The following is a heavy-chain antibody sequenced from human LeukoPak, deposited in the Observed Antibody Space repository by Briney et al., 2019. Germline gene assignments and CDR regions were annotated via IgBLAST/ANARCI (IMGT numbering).Heavy chain of an antibody. CDR2: ISAYNGNT. CDR3: ARGAFWSGSQNWFDP. Sequence: GASVKVSCKASGYTFTSYGISWVRQAPGQGLAWMGWISAYNGNTNYAQKLQGRVTMTTDTSTSTAYMELRSLRSDDTAVYYCARGAFWSGSQNWFDPWGQGTLVTVSS. CDR1: GYTFTSYG. V-gene: IGHV1-18*01. D-gene: IGHD3-3*01. J-gene: IGHJ5*02.